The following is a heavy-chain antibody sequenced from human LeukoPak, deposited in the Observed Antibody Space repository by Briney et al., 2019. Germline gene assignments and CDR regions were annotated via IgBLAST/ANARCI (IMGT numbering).Heavy chain of an antibody. J-gene: IGHJ4*02. Sequence: PSETLSLTCTVSGGSISSYYWSWIRQPPGKGLEWIGYIYYSGSTNYNPSLKSRVTISVDTSKNQFSLKLSSVTAADTAVYYCAREASGLENYFDYWGQGTLVTVSS. CDR1: GGSISSYY. V-gene: IGHV4-59*12. CDR3: AREASGLENYFDY. CDR2: IYYSGST. D-gene: IGHD5-12*01.